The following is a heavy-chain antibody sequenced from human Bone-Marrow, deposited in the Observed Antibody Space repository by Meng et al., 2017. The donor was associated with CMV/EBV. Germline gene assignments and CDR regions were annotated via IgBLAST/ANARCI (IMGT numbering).Heavy chain of an antibody. Sequence: GESLKISCAASGFTFSSYAMSWVRQAPGKGLEWVSAISGSGGSTYYADSVKGRFTSSRDNSKNPLYLEMNSLRAEDTAVYYCAKGEGIVVVPAANDYWGQGTLVTVSS. CDR2: ISGSGGST. CDR3: AKGEGIVVVPAANDY. D-gene: IGHD2-2*01. J-gene: IGHJ4*02. CDR1: GFTFSSYA. V-gene: IGHV3-23*01.